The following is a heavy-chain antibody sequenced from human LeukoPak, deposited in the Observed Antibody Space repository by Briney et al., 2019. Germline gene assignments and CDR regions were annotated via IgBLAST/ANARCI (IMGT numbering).Heavy chain of an antibody. CDR3: AGGYPYYFDY. CDR2: ISSSSSTI. V-gene: IGHV3-48*01. Sequence: PGGSLRLSCAASGFIFSSYSMNWGRQAPGKGLEWVSYISSSSSTIYYADSVKGRFTISRDNSKNTLYLQMNSLRAEDTAVYYCAGGYPYYFDYWGQGTLVTVSS. CDR1: GFIFSSYS. D-gene: IGHD3-22*01. J-gene: IGHJ4*02.